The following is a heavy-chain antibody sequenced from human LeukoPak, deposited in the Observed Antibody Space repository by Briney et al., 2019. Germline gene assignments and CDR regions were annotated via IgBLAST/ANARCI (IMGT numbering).Heavy chain of an antibody. CDR1: GFTVSTYS. CDR2: FSSGGRT. Sequence: PGGSLRLSCAASGFTVSTYSMSWVRKAPGKGLEWVATFSSGGRTSYADSVKGRFTISRDTSQNTVYLQMNSLRDEDTALYYCASILYGWGQGTLVTVSS. J-gene: IGHJ4*02. CDR3: ASILYG. V-gene: IGHV3-53*01. D-gene: IGHD2/OR15-2a*01.